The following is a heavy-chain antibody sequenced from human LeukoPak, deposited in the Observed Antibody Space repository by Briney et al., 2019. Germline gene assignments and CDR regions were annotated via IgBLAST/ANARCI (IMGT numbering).Heavy chain of an antibody. J-gene: IGHJ4*02. D-gene: IGHD3-22*01. Sequence: PGWPLRLSCEASRFTFSSYSMIWVRQAPRKGLVWFSYISSSSSTIYYADSVKGRFTISRDNAKDSLYLQMNSLRDEDTAVYYCARDLALGDYYDSSGCFDYWGQGTLVTVSS. V-gene: IGHV3-48*02. CDR3: ARDLALGDYYDSSGCFDY. CDR1: RFTFSSYS. CDR2: ISSSSSTI.